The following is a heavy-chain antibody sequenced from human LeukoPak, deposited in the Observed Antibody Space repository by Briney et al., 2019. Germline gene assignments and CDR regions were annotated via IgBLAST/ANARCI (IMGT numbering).Heavy chain of an antibody. CDR3: ARETGGIDY. CDR2: ISGSGGST. CDR1: GFTVSTNY. V-gene: IGHV3-23*01. J-gene: IGHJ4*02. Sequence: PGGSLRLSCAASGFTVSTNYMSWVRQAPGKGLEWVSVISGSGGSTYYADSVKGRFTISRDNSKNTLYLQMNSLRAEDTAVYYCARETGGIDYWGQGTLVTVSS. D-gene: IGHD1-1*01.